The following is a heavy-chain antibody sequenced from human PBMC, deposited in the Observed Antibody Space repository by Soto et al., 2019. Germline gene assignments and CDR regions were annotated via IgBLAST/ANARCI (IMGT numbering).Heavy chain of an antibody. D-gene: IGHD2-21*02. J-gene: IGHJ5*02. V-gene: IGHV1-2*02. CDR3: TTLRLDP. CDR1: GYTFTALY. Sequence: XSVKVSCKASGYTFTALYMNWVRQAPGQGLEWMGWVNPNTGLTKLAQKFQGRVTMTRDTSISTAYMELTRLTSDDTAVYYCTTLRLDPWGQGTLVTVSS. CDR2: VNPNTGLT.